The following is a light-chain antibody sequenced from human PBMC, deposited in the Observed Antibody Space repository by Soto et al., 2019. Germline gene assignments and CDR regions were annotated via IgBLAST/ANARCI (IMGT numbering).Light chain of an antibody. CDR1: SSDVGGNNY. J-gene: IGLJ2*01. V-gene: IGLV2-8*01. Sequence: QSALTQPPSASGSPGQSVAISCTGTSSDVGGNNYVSWYQQHPGKAPKLLVYEVTKRTAGVPDRFSGSKSGNTASLTVSGLQAEDEADYYCSSYAGSNSVIFGGGTKVTVL. CDR2: EVT. CDR3: SSYAGSNSVI.